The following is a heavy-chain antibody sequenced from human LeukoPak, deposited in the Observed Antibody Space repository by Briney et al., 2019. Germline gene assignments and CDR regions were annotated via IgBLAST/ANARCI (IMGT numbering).Heavy chain of an antibody. CDR3: AKDLNVLRYFDARPNWFDP. J-gene: IGHJ5*02. D-gene: IGHD3-9*01. CDR2: TSGSGGST. CDR1: GFTFSSYA. V-gene: IGHV3-23*01. Sequence: GGSLRLSCAASGFTFSSYAMSWVRQAPGKGLEWVSATSGSGGSTYYADSVKGRFTISRDNSKNTLYLQMNSLRAEDTAVYYCAKDLNVLRYFDARPNWFDPWGQGTLVTVSS.